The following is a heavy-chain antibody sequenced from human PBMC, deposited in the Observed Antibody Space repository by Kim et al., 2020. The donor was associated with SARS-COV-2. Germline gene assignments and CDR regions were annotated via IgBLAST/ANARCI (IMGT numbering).Heavy chain of an antibody. CDR1: GFTFSSYA. Sequence: GGSLRLSCAASGFTFSSYAMHWVRQAPGKGLEWVAVISYDGSNKYYADSVKGRFTISRDNSKNTLYLQMNRLRAEDTAVYYCARETIAVADSLPDYWGQGTMVTVSS. CDR3: ARETIAVADSLPDY. D-gene: IGHD6-19*01. V-gene: IGHV3-30-3*01. J-gene: IGHJ4*02. CDR2: ISYDGSNK.